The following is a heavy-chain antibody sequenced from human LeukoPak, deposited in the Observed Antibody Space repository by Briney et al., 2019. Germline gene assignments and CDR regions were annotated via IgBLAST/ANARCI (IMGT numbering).Heavy chain of an antibody. J-gene: IGHJ2*01. CDR3: AGSNYDFWSGKNQNWYFDL. CDR1: GGSISSYY. CDR2: IYTSGST. V-gene: IGHV4-4*07. Sequence: SETLSLTCTVSGGSISSYYWTWIRQSPGKGLEWIGRIYTSGSTNYNPSLKSRVTMSVDTSKNQFSLKLSSVTAADTAVYYCAGSNYDFWSGKNQNWYFDLWGRGTLVTVSS. D-gene: IGHD3-3*01.